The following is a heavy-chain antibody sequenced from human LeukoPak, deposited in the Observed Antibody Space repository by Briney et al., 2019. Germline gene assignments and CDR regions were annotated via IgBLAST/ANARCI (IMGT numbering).Heavy chain of an antibody. CDR1: GGSFSGYY. J-gene: IGHJ5*02. D-gene: IGHD6-13*01. CDR2: IDHTGST. CDR3: ARAYHSSWYLNWFDP. Sequence: SETLSLTCAVYGGSFSGYYWSWIRQPPGKGLEWIGKIDHTGSTNYKPSLQSRVTISVDTSKNQFSLKLSSVTAADTAVYYCARAYHSSWYLNWFDPWGQGTLVTVSS. V-gene: IGHV4-34*01.